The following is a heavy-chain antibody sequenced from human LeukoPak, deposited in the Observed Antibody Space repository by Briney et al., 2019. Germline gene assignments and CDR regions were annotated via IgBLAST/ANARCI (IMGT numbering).Heavy chain of an antibody. Sequence: GGSLRLSCVASGFTFSTYSMNWVRQAPGKGLEWVSYISFSTSTIYYADSVKGRFTISRDNSKNTLYLQMNSLRAEDTAVYYCAKRGPGSPQSGKYYFDYWGQGTLVTVSS. CDR2: ISFSTSTI. CDR3: AKRGPGSPQSGKYYFDY. D-gene: IGHD3-10*01. V-gene: IGHV3-48*01. J-gene: IGHJ4*02. CDR1: GFTFSTYS.